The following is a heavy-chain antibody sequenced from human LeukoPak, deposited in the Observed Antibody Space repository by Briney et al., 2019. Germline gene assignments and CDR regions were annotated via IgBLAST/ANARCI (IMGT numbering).Heavy chain of an antibody. CDR2: IYYSGST. CDR3: ARDAPSTNYDILTGYSYSRVYYYGMDV. J-gene: IGHJ6*02. Sequence: SETLSLTCTVSGGSISSGGYYWSWIRQHPGKGLEWIGYIYYSGSTYYNPSLKSRVTISVDTSKNQFSLKLSSVTAADTAVYYCARDAPSTNYDILTGYSYSRVYYYGMDVWGQGTTVTVSS. CDR1: GGSISSGGYY. D-gene: IGHD3-9*01. V-gene: IGHV4-31*03.